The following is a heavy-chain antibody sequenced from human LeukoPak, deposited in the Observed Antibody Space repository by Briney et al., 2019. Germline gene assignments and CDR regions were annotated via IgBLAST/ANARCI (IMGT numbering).Heavy chain of an antibody. J-gene: IGHJ5*02. D-gene: IGHD3-3*01. CDR2: ISGSGGST. V-gene: IGHV3-23*01. Sequence: GGSLRLSCAASGFTFSSYAMSWVRQAPGKGLEWVSAISGSGGSTYYADSVKGRFTISRDNSKNTLYLQMNSLRAEDTAVYYCAKRTYDFWSGNWFDPWGQGTLVTVSS. CDR1: GFTFSSYA. CDR3: AKRTYDFWSGNWFDP.